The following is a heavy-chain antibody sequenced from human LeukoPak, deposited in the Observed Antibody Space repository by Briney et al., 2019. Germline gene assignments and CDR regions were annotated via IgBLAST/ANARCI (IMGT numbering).Heavy chain of an antibody. Sequence: PGGSLRLSCSASGFNFSSFAIHWVRQAPGKCLEWVSGIMTNGTIRAYAETAKGRFTISRDNSKNLVYLQMNSLRVEDTAVYFCAKDSELAPAIRERDNRLDSWGQGALVTVSS. V-gene: IGHV3-23*01. CDR1: GFNFSSFA. D-gene: IGHD1-7*01. CDR2: IMTNGTIR. CDR3: AKDSELAPAIRERDNRLDS. J-gene: IGHJ5*01.